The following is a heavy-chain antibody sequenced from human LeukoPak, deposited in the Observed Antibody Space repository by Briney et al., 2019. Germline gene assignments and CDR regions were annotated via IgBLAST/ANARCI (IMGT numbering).Heavy chain of an antibody. Sequence: GGGLRHSRAAPLFTFFVYVMHWVPPTPAKGLGWVSGTSRNIGSTCYADSVRGRFTICRDNAKNSLYLQMNSLSAEDTAWYYCAAVPTVATGGRGCYFDYWGQGTLVSVSS. CDR2: TSRNIGST. CDR1: LFTFFVYV. J-gene: IGHJ4*02. D-gene: IGHD4-17*01. CDR3: AAVPTVATGGRGCYFDY. V-gene: IGHV3-9*01.